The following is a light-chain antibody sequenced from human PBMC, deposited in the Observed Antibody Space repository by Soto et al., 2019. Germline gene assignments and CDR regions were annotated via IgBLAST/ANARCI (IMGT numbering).Light chain of an antibody. CDR2: DVN. CDR3: SSYTTSRSVL. CDR1: SSDVGAYDF. V-gene: IGLV2-14*01. J-gene: IGLJ2*01. Sequence: QSVLTQPASVSGSPGQSIAISCTGTSSDVGAYDFVSWYQQHPGKAPKVMIYDVNHRPSGVSDRFSGSKSGNMASLTISGLQAEDEADYFCSSYTTSRSVLFGGGTKLTVL.